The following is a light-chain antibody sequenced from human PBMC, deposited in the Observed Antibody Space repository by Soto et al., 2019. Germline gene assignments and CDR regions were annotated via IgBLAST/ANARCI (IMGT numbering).Light chain of an antibody. CDR3: SSYAGFNNFVV. V-gene: IGLV2-8*01. CDR2: EVQ. J-gene: IGLJ2*01. Sequence: QSVLTQPPSASGSPGQSVTISCTGTSSDVGGYNYVAWYQQHPGKAPKLLIYEVQKRPSGVPDRFSGSKSVNTASLTVSGLQAEDEADYYCSSYAGFNNFVVFGGGTKLTVL. CDR1: SSDVGGYNY.